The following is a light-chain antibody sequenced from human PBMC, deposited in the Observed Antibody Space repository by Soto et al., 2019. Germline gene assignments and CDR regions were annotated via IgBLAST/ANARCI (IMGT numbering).Light chain of an antibody. CDR1: SSDVGGYNY. Sequence: QSALTQPASVSGSPGQSITISCTGTSSDVGGYNYVSWYQQYPGKAPKLIIYDVSNRPSGVSNRFSGSKSGNTASLTISGLQAEDEADYYCSSYTSSSTYVFGTGTKVT. CDR2: DVS. V-gene: IGLV2-14*03. CDR3: SSYTSSSTYV. J-gene: IGLJ1*01.